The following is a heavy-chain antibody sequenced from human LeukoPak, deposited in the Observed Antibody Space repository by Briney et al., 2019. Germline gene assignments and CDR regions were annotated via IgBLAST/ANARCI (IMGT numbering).Heavy chain of an antibody. CDR1: GGSISNSGYY. V-gene: IGHV4-39*01. CDR2: IYYSGST. Sequence: SEALSLTCTVSGGSISNSGYYWGWIRQPPGKGLEWIGTIYYSGSTYYNPSLKSRVTISVDTSKNKFSLKVSSVTAADTALYYCARLLSGHNYGYHFDYWGQGTLVTVSS. D-gene: IGHD5-18*01. CDR3: ARLLSGHNYGYHFDY. J-gene: IGHJ4*02.